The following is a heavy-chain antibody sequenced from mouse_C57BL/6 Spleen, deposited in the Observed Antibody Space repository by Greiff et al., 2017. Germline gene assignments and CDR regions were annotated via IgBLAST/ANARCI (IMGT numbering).Heavy chain of an antibody. CDR3: ARGYFAY. J-gene: IGHJ3*01. V-gene: IGHV1-50*01. D-gene: IGHD1-2*01. CDR1: GYTFTSYW. Sequence: QVQLQQSGAELVKPGASVKLSCKASGYTFTSYWMQWVKQRPGQGLEWIGEIDPSDSYTNYNQKFKGKATLTVDTSSSTAYMQLSSLTSEDSAVYYCARGYFAYWGQGTLVTVSA. CDR2: IDPSDSYT.